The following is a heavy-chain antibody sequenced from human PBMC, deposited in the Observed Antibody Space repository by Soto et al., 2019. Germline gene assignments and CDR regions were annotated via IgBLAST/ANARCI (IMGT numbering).Heavy chain of an antibody. J-gene: IGHJ4*02. CDR3: ARVSYGSGFFDY. Sequence: GGSLRLSCAASGFTFSDYYMSWIRQAPGKGLEWVSYISSSSYTNYADSVKGRFTISRDNAKNSLYLQMNSLRAEDTAVYYCARVSYGSGFFDYWGQGTLVTVSS. V-gene: IGHV3-11*06. CDR1: GFTFSDYY. D-gene: IGHD3-10*01. CDR2: ISSSSYT.